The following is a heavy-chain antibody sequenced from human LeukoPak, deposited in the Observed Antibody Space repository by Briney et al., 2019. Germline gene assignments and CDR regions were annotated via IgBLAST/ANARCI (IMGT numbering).Heavy chain of an antibody. Sequence: PGGSLRLSCAASGFPFSSYAMSWVHQAPGKGLEWVPAISGSGGSTYYADSVKGRFTISRDNSKNTLYLQMNSLRAEDTAVYYCAKGNLRIAAAGPFDYWGQGTLVTVSS. CDR2: ISGSGGST. J-gene: IGHJ4*02. D-gene: IGHD6-13*01. CDR1: GFPFSSYA. V-gene: IGHV3-23*01. CDR3: AKGNLRIAAAGPFDY.